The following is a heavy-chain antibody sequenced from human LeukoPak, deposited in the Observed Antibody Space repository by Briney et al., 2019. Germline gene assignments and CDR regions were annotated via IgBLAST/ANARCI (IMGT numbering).Heavy chain of an antibody. Sequence: GGSLRLSCAASGFTFSSYGMHWVRQAPGKGLEWVAVISHDGSNKYYADSVKGRFTISRDNSKNTLYLQMNSLRAEDTAVYYCAKDPHYYGSGSYGDYFDYWGQGTLVTVSS. J-gene: IGHJ4*02. CDR3: AKDPHYYGSGSYGDYFDY. D-gene: IGHD3-10*01. CDR1: GFTFSSYG. CDR2: ISHDGSNK. V-gene: IGHV3-30*18.